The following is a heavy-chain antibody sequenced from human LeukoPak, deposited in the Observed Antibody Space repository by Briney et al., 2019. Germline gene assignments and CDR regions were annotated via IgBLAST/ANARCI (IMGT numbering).Heavy chain of an antibody. D-gene: IGHD6-19*01. CDR1: GGSISNYY. Sequence: PSETLSLTCTVSGGSISNYYWSWIRKPPGKGLEWIGYIYYSGSTKYNPSLKSRVTVSVDTSKNQFSLKLSSVTAADTAVYYCARFVSGWYSGWGQGTLVTVSS. CDR2: IYYSGST. J-gene: IGHJ4*02. CDR3: ARFVSGWYSG. V-gene: IGHV4-59*01.